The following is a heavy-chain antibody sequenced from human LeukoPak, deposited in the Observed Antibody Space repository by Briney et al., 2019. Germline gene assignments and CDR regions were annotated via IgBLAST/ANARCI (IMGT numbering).Heavy chain of an antibody. CDR1: GGTFSSYA. D-gene: IGHD3-3*01. J-gene: IGHJ5*02. Sequence: GASVKVSCKASGGTFSSYAISWVRQAPGQGLEWMGGIIPIFGTANYAQKFQGRVTITADEFTSTAYMELSSLRSEDTAVYYCAREVRFLEWPVNWFDPWGQGTLVTVSS. CDR2: IIPIFGTA. V-gene: IGHV1-69*01. CDR3: AREVRFLEWPVNWFDP.